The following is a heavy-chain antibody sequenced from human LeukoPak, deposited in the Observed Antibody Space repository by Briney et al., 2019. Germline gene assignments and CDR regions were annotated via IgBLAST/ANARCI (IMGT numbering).Heavy chain of an antibody. CDR1: GGSISSSGAY. Sequence: SETLSLTCIVSGGSISSSGAYWGWIRQPPGKELEWIGSIYYSGSTYYNPSLKSRVTISVDTSKNQFSLKLSSVTAADTAVYYCARSNPDYYDSSGFLDYWGQGTLVTVSS. V-gene: IGHV4-39*07. J-gene: IGHJ4*02. D-gene: IGHD3-22*01. CDR3: ARSNPDYYDSSGFLDY. CDR2: IYYSGST.